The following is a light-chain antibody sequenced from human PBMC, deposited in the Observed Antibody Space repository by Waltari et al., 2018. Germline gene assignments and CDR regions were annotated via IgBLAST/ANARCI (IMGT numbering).Light chain of an antibody. V-gene: IGLV2-14*02. J-gene: IGLJ2*01. CDR3: CSYTNTHVV. CDR2: DAT. Sequence: SWYQQHPGQAPKLIIYDATKRTSGVSKRFSGSKSGNTASLTISGLQAEDEGDYYCCSYTNTHVVFGGGTKLTVL.